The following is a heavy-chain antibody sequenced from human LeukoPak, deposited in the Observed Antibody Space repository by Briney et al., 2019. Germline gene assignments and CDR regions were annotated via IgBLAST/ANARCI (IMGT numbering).Heavy chain of an antibody. CDR1: GGSISSYY. D-gene: IGHD2-2*02. Sequence: SETLSLTCTVSGGSISSYYWSWIRQPPGKGLEWIGYIYYSGSTNYNPSLKSRVTISVDTSKNQFSLKLSSVTAADTAVYYCARERFIYCSSTSCYNDYYYYYYMDVWGKGTTVTVSS. J-gene: IGHJ6*03. CDR3: ARERFIYCSSTSCYNDYYYYYYMDV. V-gene: IGHV4-59*08. CDR2: IYYSGST.